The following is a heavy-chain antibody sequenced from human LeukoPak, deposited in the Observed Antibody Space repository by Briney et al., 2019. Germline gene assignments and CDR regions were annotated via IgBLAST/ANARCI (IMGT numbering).Heavy chain of an antibody. CDR2: ISSSSSYI. Sequence: GGSLRLSCAASGFTLSSYSMNWVRQAPGKGLEWVSSISSSSSYIHYADSVKGRFTISRDNAKNSLYLQMNSLRAEDTAVYYCARAYSSGMDVWGKGTTVTVSS. V-gene: IGHV3-21*01. J-gene: IGHJ6*03. CDR1: GFTLSSYS. D-gene: IGHD6-19*01. CDR3: ARAYSSGMDV.